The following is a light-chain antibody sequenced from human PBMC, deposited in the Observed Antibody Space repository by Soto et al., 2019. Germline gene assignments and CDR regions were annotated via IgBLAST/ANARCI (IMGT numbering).Light chain of an antibody. J-gene: IGKJ3*01. CDR1: QGISNY. CDR3: QTHNSAPFT. CDR2: SAS. Sequence: DIQMTQSPSSLSASVGDRVTITCRASQGISNYLAWYQQKPGKVPKLLIYSASTLQLGVPSRFSGSGYGTDFTLTISSLQPEDVETYYCQTHNSAPFTFGPGTKVDIK. V-gene: IGKV1-27*01.